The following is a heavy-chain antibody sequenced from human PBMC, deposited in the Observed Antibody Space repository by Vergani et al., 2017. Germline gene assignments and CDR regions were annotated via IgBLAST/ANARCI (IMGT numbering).Heavy chain of an antibody. CDR3: ARRGSYYYDSSGYAD. CDR1: GFTFSSYS. CDR2: ISSSSSYI. J-gene: IGHJ4*02. D-gene: IGHD3-22*01. Sequence: EVQLVESGGGLVKPGGSLRLSCAASGFTFSSYSMNWVRQAPGKGLEWVSSISSSSSYIYYADSVKGRFTISRDNAKNSLYLQMNSLRAEDTAVYYCARRGSYYYDSSGYADWGQGTLVTVSS. V-gene: IGHV3-21*01.